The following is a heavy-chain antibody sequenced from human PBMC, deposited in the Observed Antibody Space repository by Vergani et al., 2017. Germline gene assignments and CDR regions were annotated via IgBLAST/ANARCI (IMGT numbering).Heavy chain of an antibody. CDR2: ISTYNGRT. V-gene: IGHV1-18*01. J-gene: IGHJ4*02. D-gene: IGHD3-22*01. CDR1: GYSFSNYG. CDR3: ARDLIPNDTSGRSAY. Sequence: QVPLVQSGAEMKTPGASVKVSCKTSGYSFSNYGISWVRQAPGRGLEWMGWISTYNGRTHFPEKFQGRVTMTTDTHTTTAYLELRSLRSDDTAVYYCARDLIPNDTSGRSAYWGQGTLVSVSS.